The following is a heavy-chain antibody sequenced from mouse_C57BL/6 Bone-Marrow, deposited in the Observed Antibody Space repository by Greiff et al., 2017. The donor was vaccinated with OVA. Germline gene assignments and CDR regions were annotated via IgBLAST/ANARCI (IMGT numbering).Heavy chain of an antibody. CDR3: GRRGSSCWYFDV. D-gene: IGHD1-1*01. CDR1: GYTFTDYN. Sequence: EVHLVESGPELVKPGASVKMSCKASGYTFTDYNMHWVKQSHGKSLEWIGYINPNNGGTSYNQKFKGKATLTVNKSSSTAYMELRSLTSEDSAVYYCGRRGSSCWYFDVWGTGTTVTVSS. CDR2: INPNNGGT. V-gene: IGHV1-22*01. J-gene: IGHJ1*03.